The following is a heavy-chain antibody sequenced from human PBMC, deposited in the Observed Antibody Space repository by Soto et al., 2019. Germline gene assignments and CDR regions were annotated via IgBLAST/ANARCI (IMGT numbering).Heavy chain of an antibody. J-gene: IGHJ4*02. CDR2: IKPDGSEK. CDR1: GFSFSTYW. CDR3: ARGGRSRFAY. Sequence: EVQVVESGGGLVKPGGSLRLSCAASGFSFSTYWMSWVRQAPGKGPEWVANIKPDGSEKYYVDSVKGRLTISRDNAKNTRYLQMNSLRVEDTAMYHCARGGRSRFAYWGQGTLVTVSS. V-gene: IGHV3-7*04.